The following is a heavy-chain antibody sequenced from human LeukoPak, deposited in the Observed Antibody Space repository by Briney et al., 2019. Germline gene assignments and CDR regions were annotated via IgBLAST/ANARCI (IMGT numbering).Heavy chain of an antibody. CDR3: ARVYYYGSEFDY. Sequence: PGGSLRLSCVVSGFTFSSYHMNWVRQAPGKGLEWVSSISITNSYIYYADSVTGRFTISRDNAKNSLYLQMNSLRAEDTAVYYCARVYYYGSEFDYWGQGTLVTVSS. CDR1: GFTFSSYH. J-gene: IGHJ4*02. D-gene: IGHD3-10*01. CDR2: ISITNSYI. V-gene: IGHV3-21*01.